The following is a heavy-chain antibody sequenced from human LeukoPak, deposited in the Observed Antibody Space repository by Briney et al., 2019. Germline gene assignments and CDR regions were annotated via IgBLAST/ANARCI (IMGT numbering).Heavy chain of an antibody. CDR1: GYTFTSYG. CDR3: ARTNYYDSSGYYYVFDY. CDR2: ISAYNGNT. Sequence: GASVKVSCKTSGYTFTSYGYSWVRQAPGQGLEWMGWISAYNGNTKYAQKFQGRVTMTTDTSTSTVYMELRSLRSDDTAVYYCARTNYYDSSGYYYVFDYWGQGTLVTVSS. D-gene: IGHD3-22*01. V-gene: IGHV1-18*01. J-gene: IGHJ4*02.